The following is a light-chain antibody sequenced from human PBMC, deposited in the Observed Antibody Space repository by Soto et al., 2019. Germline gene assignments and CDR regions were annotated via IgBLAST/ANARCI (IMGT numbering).Light chain of an antibody. CDR3: QQYGSSRT. CDR1: QSVSSN. Sequence: EIVMTQSPATLSVSPGERATRSCRASQSVSSNLAWYQQKPGQAPRLLIYGASTRATGIPARFSGSGSGTDFTLTISRLEPEDFAVYYCQQYGSSRTFGQGTKVDIK. CDR2: GAS. V-gene: IGKV3-15*01. J-gene: IGKJ1*01.